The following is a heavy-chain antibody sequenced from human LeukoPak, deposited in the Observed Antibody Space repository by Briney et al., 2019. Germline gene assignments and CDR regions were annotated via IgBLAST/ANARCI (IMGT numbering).Heavy chain of an antibody. CDR2: INHSGST. CDR1: GGSFSGYY. CDR3: ARAGYYYDSSGPISPFDY. V-gene: IGHV4-34*01. J-gene: IGHJ4*02. D-gene: IGHD3-22*01. Sequence: PSETLSLTCAVYGGSFSGYYWSWIRQPPGKGLEWIGEINHSGSTNYNPSLKSRVTISVDTSKNQFSLKLSSVTAADTAVYYCARAGYYYDSSGPISPFDYWGQGTLVTVSS.